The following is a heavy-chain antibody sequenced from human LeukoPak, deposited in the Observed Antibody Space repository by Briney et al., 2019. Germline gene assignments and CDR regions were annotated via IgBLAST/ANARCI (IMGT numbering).Heavy chain of an antibody. CDR2: INYSGST. CDR1: GDSISSYY. J-gene: IGHJ2*01. CDR3: ARDKGPYWYFDL. V-gene: IGHV4-59*01. Sequence: SGTLSLTCTVSGDSISSYYWNWIRQPPGKGLEWIGNINYSGSTDYNPSLKSRVTISVDTSKNQISLRLSSVTAADTAVYHCARDKGPYWYFDLWGRGTLVTVSS.